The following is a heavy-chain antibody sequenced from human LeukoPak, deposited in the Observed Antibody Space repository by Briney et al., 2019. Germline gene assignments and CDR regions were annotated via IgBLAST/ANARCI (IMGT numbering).Heavy chain of an antibody. V-gene: IGHV4-61*02. CDR1: GGSISSGSYY. D-gene: IGHD3-3*01. CDR2: IYTSGST. CDR3: AGGSITIFGVDHYYYYYGMDV. J-gene: IGHJ6*02. Sequence: SQTLSLTCTVSGGSISSGSYYWSWIRQLAGKGLEWIGRIYTSGSTNYNPSLKGRVTISVDTSKNQFSLKLSSVTAADTAVYYCAGGSITIFGVDHYYYYYGMDVWGQGTTVTVSS.